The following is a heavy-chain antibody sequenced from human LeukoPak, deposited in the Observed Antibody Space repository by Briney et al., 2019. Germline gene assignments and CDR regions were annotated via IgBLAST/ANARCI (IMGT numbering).Heavy chain of an antibody. CDR1: GYAFTNYA. CDR3: GTDTAMDLDY. CDR2: ISVYNGNT. D-gene: IGHD5-18*01. Sequence: GASVKVSCKASGYAFTNYAISWVRQAPGQGLERMGWISVYNGNTNYAQKFQGRVTMTEDTSTDTAYMELSSLRSEDTAVYYCGTDTAMDLDYWGQGTLVTVSS. J-gene: IGHJ4*02. V-gene: IGHV1-18*01.